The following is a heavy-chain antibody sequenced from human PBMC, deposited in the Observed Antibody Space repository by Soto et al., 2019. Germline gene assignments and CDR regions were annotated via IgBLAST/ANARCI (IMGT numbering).Heavy chain of an antibody. D-gene: IGHD3-16*01. CDR1: GFAFNTNY. Sequence: QVQLVESGGGVVQPGRSLRLSCAASGFAFNTNYMHWIRQAPGKGMEWVATILQDGSQKFFADSVKGRFTISRDNSQNTLNLQMNSLTLDDTAVYYCAKDKRGSWAVDNWGQGTLVTVSS. V-gene: IGHV3-30*18. CDR2: ILQDGSQK. CDR3: AKDKRGSWAVDN. J-gene: IGHJ4*02.